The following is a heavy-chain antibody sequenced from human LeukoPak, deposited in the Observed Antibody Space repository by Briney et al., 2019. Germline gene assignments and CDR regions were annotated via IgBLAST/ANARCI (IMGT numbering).Heavy chain of an antibody. Sequence: GGSLRLSCAASGFTFSSYAMSWVRQAPGKGLEWVSAISGSGGSTYYADSVKGRFTISRDNSKNTLYLQMNSLRAEDTAVYYCARLSGRVVCSAGSCYIDSWGQGTLVTVSS. CDR2: ISGSGGST. CDR3: ARLSGRVVCSAGSCYIDS. CDR1: GFTFSSYA. J-gene: IGHJ4*02. V-gene: IGHV3-23*01. D-gene: IGHD2-15*01.